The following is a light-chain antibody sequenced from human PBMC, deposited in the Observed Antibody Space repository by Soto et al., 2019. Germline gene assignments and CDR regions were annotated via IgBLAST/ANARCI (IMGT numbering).Light chain of an antibody. Sequence: DIQMTQSPSSLSASVGDRVTITCRASQSISSFVNWYQQKPGKAPNLLIYAASRLQSGVPSRFSGSGAGTDFTLTISSLQPEDVATYYCQQSYSPLRTFGGGTKVEVK. V-gene: IGKV1-39*01. J-gene: IGKJ4*01. CDR2: AAS. CDR3: QQSYSPLRT. CDR1: QSISSF.